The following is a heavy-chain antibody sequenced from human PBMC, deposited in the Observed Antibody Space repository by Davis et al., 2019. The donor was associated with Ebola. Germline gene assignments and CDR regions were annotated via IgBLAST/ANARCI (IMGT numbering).Heavy chain of an antibody. CDR2: ISGSGGST. Sequence: GGSLRLSCAASGFTFSSYAMSWVRQAPGKGLEWVSAISGSGGSTYYADSVKGRFTISRDNSKNTLYLHMNSLRDEDTAVYYCAKDRGYHFGGYMDVWGKGTTVTVSS. D-gene: IGHD2-21*01. CDR3: AKDRGYHFGGYMDV. CDR1: GFTFSSYA. V-gene: IGHV3-23*01. J-gene: IGHJ6*03.